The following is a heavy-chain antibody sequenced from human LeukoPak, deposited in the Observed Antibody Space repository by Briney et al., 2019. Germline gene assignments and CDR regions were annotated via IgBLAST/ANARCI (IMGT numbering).Heavy chain of an antibody. Sequence: GGSLRLSCAASGFTFSTYWMNWVRQAPGKGLEWVANIKQDGTTEYYVDSVKGRFTISRDNAKKTLYLQMNSPRAEDTAVYYCAKDPGSSGWYLRYWGQGTLVTVSS. CDR1: GFTFSTYW. CDR3: AKDPGSSGWYLRY. D-gene: IGHD6-19*01. J-gene: IGHJ4*02. V-gene: IGHV3-7*03. CDR2: IKQDGTTE.